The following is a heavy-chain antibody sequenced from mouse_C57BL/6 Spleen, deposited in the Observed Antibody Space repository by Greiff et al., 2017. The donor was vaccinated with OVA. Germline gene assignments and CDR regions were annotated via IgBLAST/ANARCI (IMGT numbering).Heavy chain of an antibody. CDR3: AKEEYAMDY. V-gene: IGHV3-6*01. CDR1: GYSITSGYY. J-gene: IGHJ4*01. CDR2: ISYDGSN. Sequence: EVQLQESGPGLVKPSQSLSLTCSVTGYSITSGYYWNWIRQFPGNKLEWMGYISYDGSNNYNPSLKNRISITRDTSKNQFFLKLNSVTTEDTATYYCAKEEYAMDYWGQGTSVTVSS.